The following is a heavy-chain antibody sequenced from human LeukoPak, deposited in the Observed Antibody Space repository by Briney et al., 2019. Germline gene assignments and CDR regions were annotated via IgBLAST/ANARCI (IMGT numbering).Heavy chain of an antibody. D-gene: IGHD3-10*01. J-gene: IGHJ4*02. CDR1: GFTFSSYA. CDR2: ISSSGSLI. V-gene: IGHV3-48*03. CDR3: AGVSSEY. Sequence: PGGSLRLSCAASGFTFSSYAMSWVRQAPGKGLEWVSFISSSGSLIYYADSVKGRFTISRDNAKNSLYLQMNSLRAEDTAVYYCAGVSSEYWGQGTLVTVSS.